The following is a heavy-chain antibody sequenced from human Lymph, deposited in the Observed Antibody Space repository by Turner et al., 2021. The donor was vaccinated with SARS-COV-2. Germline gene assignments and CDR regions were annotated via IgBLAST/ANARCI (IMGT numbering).Heavy chain of an antibody. D-gene: IGHD6-13*01. CDR2: IYSGGNT. J-gene: IGHJ6*02. CDR1: GIIVSRNY. V-gene: IGHV3-53*01. Sequence: EVHLVEPGGGLLHPVGSLKLPCAASGIIVSRNYMNWVRQAPGKGLEWDSVIYSGGNTYYADSVKGRFTISRDNSKNTLYLQMNSLRVEDTAVYYWARDLGTYGMDVWGQGTTVTVSS. CDR3: ARDLGTYGMDV.